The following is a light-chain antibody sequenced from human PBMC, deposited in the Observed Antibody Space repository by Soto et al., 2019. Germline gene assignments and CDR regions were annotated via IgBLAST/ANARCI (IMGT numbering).Light chain of an antibody. V-gene: IGLV1-44*01. CDR2: SDN. J-gene: IGLJ1*01. CDR3: FSYTSSGTYV. CDR1: SSNIGTYR. Sequence: QSVLTQPPSASGTPGQRVTISCSGSSSNIGTYRVSWYQHFPGTAPRLLIYSDNQRPSGVPDRFSASKSGASASLAISGLQSEDEADYYCFSYTSSGTYVFGTGTKVTVL.